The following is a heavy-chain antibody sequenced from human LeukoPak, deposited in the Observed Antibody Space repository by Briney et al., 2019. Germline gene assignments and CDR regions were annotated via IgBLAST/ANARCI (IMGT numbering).Heavy chain of an antibody. D-gene: IGHD6-13*01. V-gene: IGHV3-21*01. CDR1: GFTFSSYS. J-gene: IGHJ3*02. CDR2: ISSSSSYI. CDR3: ARVGVAAAGDAFDI. Sequence: YPGGSLRLSCAASGFTFSSYSMNWVRQAPGKGLEWVSSISSSSSYIYYADSVKGRFTISRDNAKNSLYLQMNSLRAEDTAVYYCARVGVAAAGDAFDIWGQGTMVTVSS.